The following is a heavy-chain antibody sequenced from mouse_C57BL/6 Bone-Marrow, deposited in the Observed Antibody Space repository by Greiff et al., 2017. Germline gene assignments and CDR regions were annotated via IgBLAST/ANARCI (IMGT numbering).Heavy chain of an antibody. CDR1: GYTFTSYW. Sequence: QVQLQQPGAELVKPGASVKLSCKASGYTFTSYWMHWVKQRPGQGLEWIGMIHPNSGSTNYNEKFKSKATLTVDKSSSTAYMQLSSLTSEDSAVDYCARSYYSNYAAWFAYWGQGTLVTVSA. J-gene: IGHJ3*01. CDR3: ARSYYSNYAAWFAY. CDR2: IHPNSGST. D-gene: IGHD2-5*01. V-gene: IGHV1-64*01.